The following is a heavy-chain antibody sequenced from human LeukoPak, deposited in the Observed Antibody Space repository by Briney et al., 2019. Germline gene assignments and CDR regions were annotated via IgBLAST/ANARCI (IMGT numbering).Heavy chain of an antibody. CDR3: ARPRGSCSGGSCYYYYFDY. D-gene: IGHD2-15*01. CDR1: GYSISRGYY. V-gene: IGHV4-38-2*01. J-gene: IGHJ4*02. CDR2: IYHSGST. Sequence: SETLSLTCAVSGYSISRGYYWGWIRQPPGKGLEGIGSIYHSGSTYYNPSLKSGVTISVDTSKNQFSLKLSSVTAADTAVYYCARPRGSCSGGSCYYYYFDYWGQGTLVTVSS.